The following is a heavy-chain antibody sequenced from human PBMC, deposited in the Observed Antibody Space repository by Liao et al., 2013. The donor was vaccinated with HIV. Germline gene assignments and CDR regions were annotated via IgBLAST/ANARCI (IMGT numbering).Heavy chain of an antibody. V-gene: IGHV4-34*01. CDR2: VNHSGST. J-gene: IGHJ3*02. CDR3: ARGVYQIIRAAAWFGDAFHI. CDR1: GGSFSGYY. Sequence: QVQLQQWGAGLLKPSETLSLTCAVYGGSFSGYYWSWIRQPPGKGLEWIGEVNHSGSTNYNPSLKSRVTISVDTSKNQFSLKLSSVTAADTAVYYCARGVYQIIRAAAWFGDAFHIWGQGTLVTVSS. D-gene: IGHD6-13*01.